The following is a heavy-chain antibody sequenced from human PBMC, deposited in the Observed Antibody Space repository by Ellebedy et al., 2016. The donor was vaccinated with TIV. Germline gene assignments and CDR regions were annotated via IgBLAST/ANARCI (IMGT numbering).Heavy chain of an antibody. D-gene: IGHD3-3*01. CDR2: IRGSGGNT. V-gene: IGHV3-23*01. J-gene: IGHJ6*02. CDR1: GFTFSSYA. Sequence: GESLKISCAASGFTFSSYAMSWVRQAPGKGLEWVSAIRGSGGNTYYADSVKGRFTIYRDNSKNTLYLQMNSLRAEDTAVYYCAKGFLVTLTGDYYYTKEVWGQGNTVTVSS. CDR3: AKGFLVTLTGDYYYTKEV.